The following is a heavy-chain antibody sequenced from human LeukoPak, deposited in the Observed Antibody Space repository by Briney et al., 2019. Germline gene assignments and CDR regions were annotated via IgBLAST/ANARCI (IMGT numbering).Heavy chain of an antibody. CDR3: AAYYYGSGSYYNYYFDY. J-gene: IGHJ4*02. V-gene: IGHV1-69*01. D-gene: IGHD3-10*01. CDR2: IIPIFGTA. CDR1: GGTFSSYG. Sequence: GASVKVSCKAYGGTFSSYGISWVRQAPGQGLEWMGGIIPIFGTANYTQKFQGRVTITADESTSTYYLKMSSLRSEDTAVYYCAAYYYGSGSYYNYYFDYWGQGTLVTVSS.